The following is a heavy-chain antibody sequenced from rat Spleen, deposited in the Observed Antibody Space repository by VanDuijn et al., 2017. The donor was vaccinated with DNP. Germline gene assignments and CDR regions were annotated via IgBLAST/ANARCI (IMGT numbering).Heavy chain of an antibody. V-gene: IGHV5S10*01. D-gene: IGHD3-8*01. CDR3: TSNPHIRTAAPFDY. CDR2: IIYDGSRT. Sequence: EVQLVESGGDLVQPGRSLKLSCAVSGITFSDYNMAWVRQAPKKGLEWVATIIYDGSRTYYRDSVKGRFTISRDNAKSTLYLQMDSLRSEDTATYYCTSNPHIRTAAPFDYWGQGVMVTVSS. CDR1: GITFSDYN. J-gene: IGHJ2*01.